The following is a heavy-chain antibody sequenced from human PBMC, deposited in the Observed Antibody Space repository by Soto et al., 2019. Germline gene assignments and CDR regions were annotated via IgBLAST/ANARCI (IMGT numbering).Heavy chain of an antibody. CDR3: AKDVSSGWYSYYAMDV. Sequence: EVQLLESGGALEQPGGSLRLSCAASGFMFRSYAMSWVRQAPGKGLEWVSAINGGGGNTYYADSVKGRFTISRDNSKNTMYLQMNSLRADDTAVYYCAKDVSSGWYSYYAMDVWGRGTTVTVSS. CDR1: GFMFRSYA. D-gene: IGHD6-19*01. V-gene: IGHV3-23*01. CDR2: INGGGGNT. J-gene: IGHJ6*02.